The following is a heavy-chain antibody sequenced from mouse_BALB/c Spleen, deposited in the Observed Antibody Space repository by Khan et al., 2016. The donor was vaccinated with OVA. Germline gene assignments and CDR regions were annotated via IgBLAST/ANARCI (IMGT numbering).Heavy chain of an antibody. CDR3: VRDGAYYRNDGWFAY. V-gene: IGHV1-4*01. CDR1: GYTFTSYT. CDR2: INPSNGYT. Sequence: VQLQESGAELARPGASVKMSCKASGYTFTSYTIHWIKQRPGQGLEWIGYINPSNGYTNYNQKFKDKATLTADKSSTTAYMQLSSLTSDDSAVYNWVRDGAYYRNDGWFAYWGQGTLVTVS. J-gene: IGHJ3*01. D-gene: IGHD2-14*01.